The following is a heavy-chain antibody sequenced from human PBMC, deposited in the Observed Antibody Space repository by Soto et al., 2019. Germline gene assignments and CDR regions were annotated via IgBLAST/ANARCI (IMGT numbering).Heavy chain of an antibody. D-gene: IGHD3-3*01. V-gene: IGHV3-53*05. J-gene: IGHJ5*02. CDR3: ARVLQRFKIFGMADP. CDR1: GFILSSHW. CDR2: ISTDGPT. Sequence: PRGALILSCASSGFILSSHWIGWVRQGPGKGLARVSVISTDGPTIDYADSVKGRFTISRDNSKNTLYLQMNSLRAEDTAVYYCARVLQRFKIFGMADPWGQGTLVTVSS.